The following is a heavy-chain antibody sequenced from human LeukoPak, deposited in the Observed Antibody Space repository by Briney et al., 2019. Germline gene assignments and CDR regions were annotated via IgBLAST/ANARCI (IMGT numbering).Heavy chain of an antibody. D-gene: IGHD5-12*01. J-gene: IGHJ4*02. V-gene: IGHV3-11*06. CDR1: GFTFSAFY. CDR2: LKGDNGDI. Sequence: GGSLRLSCAASGFTFSAFYMSWIRQTPEKGLEYLSYLKGDNGDINYADSVRGRFTISRDNTKNSLYLQMNNLRAEDTAVYYCARVLRGYASYEGNWGQGTLVTVSS. CDR3: ARVLRGYASYEGN.